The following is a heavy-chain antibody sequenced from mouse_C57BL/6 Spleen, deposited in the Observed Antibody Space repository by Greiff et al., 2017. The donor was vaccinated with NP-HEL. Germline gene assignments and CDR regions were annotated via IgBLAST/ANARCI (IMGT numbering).Heavy chain of an antibody. CDR3: ATKLD. V-gene: IGHV1-50*01. Sequence: VQLQQSGAELVKPGASVKLSCKASGYTFTSYWMQWVKQRPGQGLEWIGEIDPSDSYTNYNQKFKGKATLTVDTSSSTAYMQLSSLTSEDSAVYYCATKLDWGQGTLVTVSA. CDR2: IDPSDSYT. CDR1: GYTFTSYW. D-gene: IGHD1-3*01. J-gene: IGHJ3*01.